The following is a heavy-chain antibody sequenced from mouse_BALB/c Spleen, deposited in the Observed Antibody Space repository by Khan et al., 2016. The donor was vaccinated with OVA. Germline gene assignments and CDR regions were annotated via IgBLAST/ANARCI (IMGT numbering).Heavy chain of an antibody. CDR3: VSPSYDPQDFDD. J-gene: IGHJ1*01. Sequence: EVQLLESGAELVKPGASVKMSCTASGFTIKDTYIHWVKRRPEQGLEWIGWITPANGNTKYDPNFQGKFTLSVDTSSNTAYLQLSSLTSEDTAVYYCVSPSYDPQDFDDWGAGTTVTVSS. CDR2: ITPANGNT. CDR1: GFTIKDTY. V-gene: IGHV14-3*02. D-gene: IGHD2-3*01.